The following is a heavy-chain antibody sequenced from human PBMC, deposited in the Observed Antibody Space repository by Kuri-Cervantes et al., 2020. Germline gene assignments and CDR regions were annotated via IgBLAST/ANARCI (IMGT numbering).Heavy chain of an antibody. CDR3: ARDQRYSSSWYSYYYYYGMDV. J-gene: IGHJ6*02. CDR1: GYTFTSNG. CDR2: ISAYNGHT. V-gene: IGHV1-18*01. Sequence: ASVKVSCKASGYTFTSNGISWVRQAPGQGLEWVGWISAYNGHTNYAQKLQGRVTMTTDTSTGTAYMELRSLRSDDTAVYYCARDQRYSSSWYSYYYYYGMDVWGQGTTVTVSS. D-gene: IGHD6-13*01.